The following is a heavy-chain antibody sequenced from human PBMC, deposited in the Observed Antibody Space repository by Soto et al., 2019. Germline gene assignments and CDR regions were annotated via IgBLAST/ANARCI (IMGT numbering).Heavy chain of an antibody. D-gene: IGHD3-9*01. CDR2: INPNSGGT. CDR1: GSTFSGYY. J-gene: IGHJ5*02. V-gene: IGHV1-2*02. CDR3: ARVPYDILTGYYIGGGFDP. Sequence: ASVKVSCKASGSTFSGYYMKWARQAPGPGLQWMGWINPNSGGTKFAEKFQGRVTMTRDTSISTAYMELSRLRSDDTAVYYCARVPYDILTGYYIGGGFDPWGQGTLVTVSS.